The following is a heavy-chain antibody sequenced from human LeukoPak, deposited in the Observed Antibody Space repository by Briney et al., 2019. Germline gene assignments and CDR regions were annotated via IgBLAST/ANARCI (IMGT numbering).Heavy chain of an antibody. Sequence: EPGRSLRLSCAASGFTFSSYAMHWVRQAPGKGLEWVAVISYDGSNKYYADSVKGRFTISRDNSKNTLYLQMNSLRAEDTAVYYCARVVPAATVDYWGQGTLVTVSS. V-gene: IGHV3-30-3*01. CDR2: ISYDGSNK. D-gene: IGHD2-2*01. CDR3: ARVVPAATVDY. CDR1: GFTFSSYA. J-gene: IGHJ4*02.